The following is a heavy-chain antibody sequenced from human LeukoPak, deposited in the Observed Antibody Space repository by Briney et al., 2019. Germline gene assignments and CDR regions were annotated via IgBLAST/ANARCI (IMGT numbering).Heavy chain of an antibody. V-gene: IGHV1-69*01. J-gene: IGHJ2*01. CDR3: AKEGDTALVTGYFGL. CDR1: GGTFGSYV. D-gene: IGHD5-18*01. Sequence: ASVKVSCKASGGTFGSYVISWVRQAPGQGLEWMGGIIPIFGTAHYAQKFQGRLTITADESTSTVYMEMSSLRSEDTAMYYCAKEGDTALVTGYFGLWGRGTLVTVSS. CDR2: IIPIFGTA.